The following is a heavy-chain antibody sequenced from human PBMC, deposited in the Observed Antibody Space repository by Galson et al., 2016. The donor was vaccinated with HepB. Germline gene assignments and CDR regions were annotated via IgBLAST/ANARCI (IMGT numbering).Heavy chain of an antibody. CDR2: INHSGST. V-gene: IGHV4-34*01. CDR1: GGSFSGYY. Sequence: SETLSLTCAVHGGSFSGYYWSWIRQSPGKGLECIGEINHSGSTNYSPPLKSRVTISVDTSKNQFSLKLYSVTAADTAVYYCARGGGNNRAYYYYGMDVWGHGTTVTVSS. CDR3: ARGGGNNRAYYYYGMDV. J-gene: IGHJ6*02. D-gene: IGHD1-14*01.